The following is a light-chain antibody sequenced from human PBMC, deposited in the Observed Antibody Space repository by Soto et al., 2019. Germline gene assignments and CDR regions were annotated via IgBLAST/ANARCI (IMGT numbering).Light chain of an antibody. CDR2: AAS. Sequence: DLQMTQSPSSLSASXGDRVTITXXASQSISSYLNWYQQKPGKAPKLLIYAASSLQSGVPSRFSGSGSGTDFTLTISSLQPEDFATYYCQQSYSTPGTFGQGTKVDNK. V-gene: IGKV1-39*01. J-gene: IGKJ1*01. CDR3: QQSYSTPGT. CDR1: QSISSY.